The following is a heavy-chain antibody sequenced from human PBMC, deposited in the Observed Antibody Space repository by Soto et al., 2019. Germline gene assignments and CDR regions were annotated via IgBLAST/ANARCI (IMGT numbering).Heavy chain of an antibody. CDR2: IYHSGNT. CDR3: ARDPFGGSYLDY. D-gene: IGHD1-26*01. V-gene: IGHV4-4*02. Sequence: QVQLQESGPGLVKPSGTLSLTCAVSGGSISSSNWLSWVRQPPGKGLEWIGEIYHSGNTNYNPSLESRVTISVDKSKNQSSLKLSSVTAADTAVYYSARDPFGGSYLDYWGQGTLVTVSS. CDR1: GGSISSSNW. J-gene: IGHJ4*02.